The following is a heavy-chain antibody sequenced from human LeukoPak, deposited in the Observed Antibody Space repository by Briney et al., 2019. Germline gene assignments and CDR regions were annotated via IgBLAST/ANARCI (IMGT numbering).Heavy chain of an antibody. Sequence: PSETPSLTCTVSGGSISSYYWSWIRQPPGKGLEWIGYIYYSGSTNYNPSLKSRVTISVDTSKNQFSLKLSSVTAADTAVYYCARGSLDSGYDIDYWGQGTLVTVSS. D-gene: IGHD5-12*01. CDR2: IYYSGST. V-gene: IGHV4-59*12. J-gene: IGHJ4*02. CDR3: ARGSLDSGYDIDY. CDR1: GGSISSYY.